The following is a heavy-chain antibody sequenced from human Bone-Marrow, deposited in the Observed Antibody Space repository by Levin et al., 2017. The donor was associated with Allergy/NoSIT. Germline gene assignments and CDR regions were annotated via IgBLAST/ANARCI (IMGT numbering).Heavy chain of an antibody. CDR1: GYTFTSYD. CDR2: MNPNSGNT. CDR3: ASNPMTTVTTDGGFDY. V-gene: IGHV1-8*01. J-gene: IGHJ4*02. Sequence: PGASVKVSCKASGYTFTSYDINWVRQATGQGLEWMGWMNPNSGNTGYAQKFQGRVTMTRNTSISTAYMELSSLRSEDTAVYYCASNPMTTVTTDGGFDYWGQGTLVTVSS. D-gene: IGHD4-17*01.